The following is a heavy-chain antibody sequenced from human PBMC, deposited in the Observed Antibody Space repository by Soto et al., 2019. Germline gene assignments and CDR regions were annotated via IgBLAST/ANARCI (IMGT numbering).Heavy chain of an antibody. J-gene: IGHJ6*02. CDR1: GGSISSGGYY. CDR2: IYYSGST. Sequence: NPTETLSLTSTVSGGSISSGGYYWSWIRQHPGKGLEWIGYIYYSGSTYYNPSLKSRVTISVDTSKNQFSLKLSSVTAADTAVYYCARDRVVVVVAATRGYYYYGMDVWGQGTTVTVSS. CDR3: ARDRVVVVVAATRGYYYYGMDV. D-gene: IGHD2-15*01. V-gene: IGHV4-31*03.